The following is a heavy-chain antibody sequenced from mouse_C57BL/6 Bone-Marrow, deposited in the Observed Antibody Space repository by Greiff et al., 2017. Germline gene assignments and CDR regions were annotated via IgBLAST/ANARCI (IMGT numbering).Heavy chain of an antibody. V-gene: IGHV1-69*01. J-gene: IGHJ4*01. CDR3: ARITTLVATDYAMDY. CDR2: IDPSDSST. Sequence: VQLQQPGAELVMPGASVKLSCKASGYTFTSYWMHWVKQRPGQGLEWIGEIDPSDSSTNYNQKLKGKSTLTVDKSYSNAYMQLSSLSSEDSAVYYCARITTLVATDYAMDYWGQGTSVTVSS. D-gene: IGHD1-1*01. CDR1: GYTFTSYW.